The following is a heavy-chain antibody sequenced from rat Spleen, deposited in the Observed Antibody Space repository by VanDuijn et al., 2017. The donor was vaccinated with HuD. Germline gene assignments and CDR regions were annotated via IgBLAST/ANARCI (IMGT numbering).Heavy chain of an antibody. CDR1: GFTFSDYA. V-gene: IGHV5-17*01. Sequence: EVQLVESDGGLVQPGKSLKLSCAASGFTFSDYAMAWVRQAPKKGLEWVATIIYGGSRTYYRDSVKGRFTISRNDAKSTLYLQMDSLRSEDTATYYCASHWGRAYFDYWGQGVMVAVSS. CDR2: IIYGGSRT. J-gene: IGHJ2*01. CDR3: ASHWGRAYFDY. D-gene: IGHD5-1*01.